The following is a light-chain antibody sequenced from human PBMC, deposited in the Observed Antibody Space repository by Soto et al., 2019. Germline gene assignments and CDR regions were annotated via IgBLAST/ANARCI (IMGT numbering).Light chain of an antibody. J-gene: IGLJ1*01. V-gene: IGLV2-14*01. Sequence: QSVLTQPASVSGSPGQSITISCTGTSSDVGGYKYVSWYQQHPGKAPKLMIYDVSNRPSGVSDRFSGSKSGNTASLTISGLQAEDEADYYCSSYTSSSTSYVFGTGTKVTVL. CDR3: SSYTSSSTSYV. CDR2: DVS. CDR1: SSDVGGYKY.